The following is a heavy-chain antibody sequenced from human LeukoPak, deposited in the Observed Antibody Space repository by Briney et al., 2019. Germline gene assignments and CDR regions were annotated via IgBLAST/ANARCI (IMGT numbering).Heavy chain of an antibody. V-gene: IGHV1-24*01. CDR3: ATLVDGSGSYYYFDAFDI. CDR1: GYTLTELS. D-gene: IGHD3-10*01. J-gene: IGHJ3*02. Sequence: GASVKVSCKVSGYTLTELSMHWVRQAPGKGLEWMGGFDPEDGETIYAQKFQGRVTMTEDTSTDTAYMELSSLRSEDTAVYYCATLVDGSGSYYYFDAFDIWGQGTMATVSS. CDR2: FDPEDGET.